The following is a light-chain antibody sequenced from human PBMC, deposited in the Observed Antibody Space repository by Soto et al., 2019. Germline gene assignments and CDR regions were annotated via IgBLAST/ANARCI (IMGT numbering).Light chain of an antibody. V-gene: IGKV3-15*01. CDR1: QSVATN. CDR3: QQYNTWPR. CDR2: GAS. J-gene: IGKJ1*01. Sequence: EAVLTQSPATLSVSPGERATLSCRASQSVATNLAWYQQRPGQAPRLLIYGASKRAIGLPARFSGSGSGTEFTLTISSLQSEDFAVYYCQQYNTWPRFGQGTKVDIK.